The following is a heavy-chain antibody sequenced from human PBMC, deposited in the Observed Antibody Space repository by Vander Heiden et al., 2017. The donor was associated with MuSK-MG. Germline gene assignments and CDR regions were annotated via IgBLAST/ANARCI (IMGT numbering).Heavy chain of an antibody. D-gene: IGHD1-26*01. J-gene: IGHJ3*02. V-gene: IGHV5-10-1*03. CDR1: GYSFTGYW. Sequence: EVHLVQSGAEVQKPGESLTISCKGSGYSFTGYWISWVRQMPGKGLEWMGRIDPSDSYTNYSPSFQGHVTISADKSISTAYLQWSSLKASDTAMYYCARPFSGSYYGDAFDIWGQGTMVTVSS. CDR2: IDPSDSYT. CDR3: ARPFSGSYYGDAFDI.